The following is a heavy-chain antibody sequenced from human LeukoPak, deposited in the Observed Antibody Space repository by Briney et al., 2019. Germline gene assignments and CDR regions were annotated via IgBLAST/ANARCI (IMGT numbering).Heavy chain of an antibody. Sequence: SETLSLTCAVYGGSFSGYYWSWIRQPPGKGLEWIGEINHSGSTNYNPSLKGRVTISVDTPKNQFSLKLSSVTAADTAVYYCVRAPGYSSGWYGARGTSRYFDYWGQGTLVTVSS. D-gene: IGHD6-19*01. CDR1: GGSFSGYY. CDR2: INHSGST. J-gene: IGHJ4*02. CDR3: VRAPGYSSGWYGARGTSRYFDY. V-gene: IGHV4-34*01.